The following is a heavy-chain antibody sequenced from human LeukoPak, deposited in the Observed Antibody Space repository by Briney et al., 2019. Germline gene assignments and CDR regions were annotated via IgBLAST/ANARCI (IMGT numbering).Heavy chain of an antibody. Sequence: GGSLRLSCAASGFTFSSYGMHWVRQAPGKGLEWVAVISYDGSNKYYADSVKGRFTISRDNSKNTLYLQMNSLRAEDTAVYYCAPSGSYYSNWGQGTLVTVSP. CDR1: GFTFSSYG. V-gene: IGHV3-30*03. J-gene: IGHJ4*02. CDR2: ISYDGSNK. CDR3: APSGSYYSN. D-gene: IGHD1-26*01.